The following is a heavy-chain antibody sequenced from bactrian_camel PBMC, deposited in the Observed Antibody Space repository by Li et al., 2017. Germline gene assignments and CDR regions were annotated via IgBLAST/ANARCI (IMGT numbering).Heavy chain of an antibody. CDR2: VTSGGGVV. V-gene: IGHV3S40*01. CDR3: AATAGGMQGIRIRWSDFGY. D-gene: IGHD2*01. Sequence: DVQLVESGGGLVQPGGSLRLSCAASGFAFSAYDMAWVRQAPGKELEWVSTVTSGGGVVSYADSVKGRFTISQDNTKNSVYLQMDNLKPEDTAKYYCAATAGGMQGIRIRWSDFGYWGQGTQVTVS. J-gene: IGHJ6*01. CDR1: GFAFSAYD.